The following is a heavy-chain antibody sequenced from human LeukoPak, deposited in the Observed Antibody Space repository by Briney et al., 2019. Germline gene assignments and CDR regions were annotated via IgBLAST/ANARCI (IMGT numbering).Heavy chain of an antibody. CDR1: GYTFTGYY. CDR2: INPNSGDT. V-gene: IGHV1-2*02. Sequence: ASVKVSCKSSGYTFTGYYMHWVRQAPGQGLEWMGWINPNSGDTNYAQKFQGRVTMTRDTSISTAYMELSRLRSDDTAVYYCARGEGLRLGELSPFDYWGQGTLVTVSS. CDR3: ARGEGLRLGELSPFDY. J-gene: IGHJ4*02. D-gene: IGHD3-16*02.